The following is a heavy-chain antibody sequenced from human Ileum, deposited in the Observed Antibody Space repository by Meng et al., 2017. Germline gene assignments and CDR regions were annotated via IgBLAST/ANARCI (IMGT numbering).Heavy chain of an antibody. CDR2: IYPHNGAT. CDR3: ARGVAEN. D-gene: IGHD6-19*01. V-gene: IGHV1-2*06. Sequence: QVRLVQSGAEWKTPGASAKVACNTSGYTLTGNNIHWVRQAPGQGLEWMGRIYPHNGATNYAQTFQGRVTMTGDTSIATAYMELNRLTSDDTAVYYCARGVAENWGQGTLVTVSS. CDR1: GYTLTGNN. J-gene: IGHJ4*02.